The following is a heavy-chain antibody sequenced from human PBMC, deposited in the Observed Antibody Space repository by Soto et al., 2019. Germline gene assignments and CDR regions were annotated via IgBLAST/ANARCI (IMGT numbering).Heavy chain of an antibody. V-gene: IGHV3-21*01. Sequence: EVQLVESGGGLVKPGGSLRLSCAASGFTFSSYSMKWVRQAPGKGLEWVSSISSSSSYIYYADSVKGRFTISRDNAKNSLYLQMNSLRAEDTAVYYCASRIAAAGTYWFDPWGQGTLVTVSS. J-gene: IGHJ5*02. CDR2: ISSSSSYI. CDR3: ASRIAAAGTYWFDP. D-gene: IGHD6-13*01. CDR1: GFTFSSYS.